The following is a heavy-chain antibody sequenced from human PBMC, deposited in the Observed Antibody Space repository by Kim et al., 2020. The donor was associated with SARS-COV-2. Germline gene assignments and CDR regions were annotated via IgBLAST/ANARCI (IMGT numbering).Heavy chain of an antibody. V-gene: IGHV3-23*01. D-gene: IGHD6-19*01. Sequence: DSGKGLFTISRDNSKNTLYLQMNSLRAEDTAVYYCAKGGGWDYYYYGMDVWGQGTTVTVSS. J-gene: IGHJ6*02. CDR3: AKGGGWDYYYYGMDV.